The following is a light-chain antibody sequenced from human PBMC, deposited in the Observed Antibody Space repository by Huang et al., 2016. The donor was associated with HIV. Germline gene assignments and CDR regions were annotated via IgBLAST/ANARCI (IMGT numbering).Light chain of an antibody. CDR1: QDITDD. Sequence: AIQMTQSPSSLSASVGDRVTITCRESQDITDDLAWYQQKPGKAPKLLISGASTLRSGVPSRFSGSGSGTDFTLTISSLQPEDYATYYCLQDHNYPRTFGQGTKVEI. J-gene: IGKJ1*01. CDR3: LQDHNYPRT. CDR2: GAS. V-gene: IGKV1-6*01.